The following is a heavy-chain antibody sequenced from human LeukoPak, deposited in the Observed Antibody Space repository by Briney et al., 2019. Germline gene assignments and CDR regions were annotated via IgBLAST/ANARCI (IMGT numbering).Heavy chain of an antibody. Sequence: GPTLLKPTQTLTLTFTFSWFSLSTSGGGVGWIRQPPGKSLEWLSLIYWDDDKRYSPSLKSRLTITTDTSKPQVVLTMPHMDPVDTATYYCAHRPWFGEFAQFDSWGQGTLVTVSS. D-gene: IGHD3-10*01. CDR2: IYWDDDK. V-gene: IGHV2-5*02. CDR3: AHRPWFGEFAQFDS. J-gene: IGHJ4*02. CDR1: WFSLSTSGGG.